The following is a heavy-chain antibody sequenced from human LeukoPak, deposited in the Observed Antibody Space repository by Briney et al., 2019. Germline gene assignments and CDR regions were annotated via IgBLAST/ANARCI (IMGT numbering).Heavy chain of an antibody. CDR2: ISSSSSSI. D-gene: IGHD3-3*01. J-gene: IGHJ4*02. V-gene: IGHV3-48*01. Sequence: GGSLRLSCAASGFTFRSYSMNWVRQAPGKGLEWVSYISSSSSSIYYADSVKGRFTISRDNAKNSLYLQMNSLRAEDTAVYYCARVDYDFWSGYFLAYWGQGTLVTVSS. CDR1: GFTFRSYS. CDR3: ARVDYDFWSGYFLAY.